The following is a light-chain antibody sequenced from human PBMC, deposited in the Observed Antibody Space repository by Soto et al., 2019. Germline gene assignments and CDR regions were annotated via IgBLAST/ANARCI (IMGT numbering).Light chain of an antibody. J-gene: IGKJ3*01. CDR2: GAS. Sequence: EVVLTQSPGTLSLSPEERATLSCRASQSVTSSYLAWYQQKPGQAPRLLIYGASTRATGIPDRFSASGSGTDFTLTISRLEPKDFAVYYCQQHGSSPFTFGPGTKVDIK. CDR1: QSVTSSY. CDR3: QQHGSSPFT. V-gene: IGKV3-20*01.